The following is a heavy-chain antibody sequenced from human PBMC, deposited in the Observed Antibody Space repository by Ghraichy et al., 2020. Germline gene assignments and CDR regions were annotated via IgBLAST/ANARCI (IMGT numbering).Heavy chain of an antibody. CDR3: ARDPPAAGTGTFG. CDR1: GFSVSNYA. CDR2: ISGSGD. Sequence: GGSLRLSCAASGFSVSNYAMSWVRQAPGKGLEWVSIISGSGDYYADSVKGRFTISRDNSKNTLYLQIHSLRVEDTAVYYCARDPPAAGTGTFGWGQGTLVTVSS. V-gene: IGHV3-23*01. J-gene: IGHJ4*02. D-gene: IGHD6-13*01.